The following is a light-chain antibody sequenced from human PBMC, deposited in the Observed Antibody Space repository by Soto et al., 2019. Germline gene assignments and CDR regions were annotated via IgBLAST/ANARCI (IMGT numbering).Light chain of an antibody. V-gene: IGKV3-11*01. J-gene: IGKJ5*01. CDR2: DAS. CDR1: QTVSSY. Sequence: IVLTQSPATLSLWPGETAILSCRASQTVSSYLSWYQHKPGQAPRLLIYDASKRAPGIPSRFSGSGSGTDFTLTITSLEPEHFADYDCQQRSTSITFGQGTRLEIE. CDR3: QQRSTSIT.